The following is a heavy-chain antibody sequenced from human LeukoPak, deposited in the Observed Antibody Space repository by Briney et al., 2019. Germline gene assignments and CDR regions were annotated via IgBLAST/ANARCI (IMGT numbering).Heavy chain of an antibody. J-gene: IGHJ4*02. V-gene: IGHV3-23*01. CDR1: GFTFSSYA. CDR2: ISDSGGST. Sequence: GGSLRLSCAASGFTFSSYAMSWVRQAPGQGLEWVSTISDSGGSTYYADSVKGRFTLSRDNSKSTLSLQMNSLRADDTAVYYCATQNFDYWGQGTLATVSS. CDR3: ATQNFDY.